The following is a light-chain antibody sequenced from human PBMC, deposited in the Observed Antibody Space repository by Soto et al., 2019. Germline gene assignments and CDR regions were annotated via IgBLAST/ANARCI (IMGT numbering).Light chain of an antibody. Sequence: IVMTQSPATLSVSPGERATLSCRASQNIYSNIAWYQQRPGQAPRLLIYRASTLATGVPARFSGSGSGTEFTLTISILQSEDFTDYSCLQYHNSWAFGQGTKVDI. J-gene: IGKJ1*01. CDR2: RAS. V-gene: IGKV3-15*01. CDR1: QNIYSN. CDR3: LQYHNSWA.